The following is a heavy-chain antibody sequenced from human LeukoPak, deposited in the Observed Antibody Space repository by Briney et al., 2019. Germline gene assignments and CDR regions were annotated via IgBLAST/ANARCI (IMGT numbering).Heavy chain of an antibody. CDR2: IHPRSGET. Sequence: ASVKVSCKASGYSFTAFYIHWVRQAPGQGLEWMGWIHPRSGETNYAYKFRGRVTMTRDTSISTAYMDLGSLGSDDTAVYYCARDGEYGTGSYYRGCFDYWGQGILITVSS. CDR1: GYSFTAFY. D-gene: IGHD3-10*01. CDR3: ARDGEYGTGSYYRGCFDY. V-gene: IGHV1-2*02. J-gene: IGHJ4*02.